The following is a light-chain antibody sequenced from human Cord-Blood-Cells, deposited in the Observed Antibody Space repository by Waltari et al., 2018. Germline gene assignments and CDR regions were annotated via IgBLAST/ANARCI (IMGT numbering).Light chain of an antibody. CDR1: SSDVGSYTL. CDR3: CSYAGSSTWV. J-gene: IGLJ3*02. Sequence: SALPQPPSVSGPPGQSLTISCTGTSSDVGSYTLVPWYHPHPGNAPKLMIYEVSNRPSGVSNRFSGSKSGNTASLTISGLQAEDEADYYCCSYAGSSTWVFGGGTKLTVL. CDR2: EVS. V-gene: IGLV2-23*02.